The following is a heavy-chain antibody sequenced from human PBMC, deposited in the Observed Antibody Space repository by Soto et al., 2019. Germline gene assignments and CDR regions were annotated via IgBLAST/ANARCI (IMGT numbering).Heavy chain of an antibody. CDR2: IIPIFGTA. Sequence: QVQLVQSGAEVKKPGSSVKVSCKASGGTFSSYAISWVRQAPGQGLEWMGGIIPIFGTANYAQKFQGRVTITADKSTSTANMELSSLRSEDTAVYYCARGGYCTNGVCQYWYFDLWGRGTLVTVSS. CDR1: GGTFSSYA. CDR3: ARGGYCTNGVCQYWYFDL. V-gene: IGHV1-69*06. D-gene: IGHD2-8*01. J-gene: IGHJ2*01.